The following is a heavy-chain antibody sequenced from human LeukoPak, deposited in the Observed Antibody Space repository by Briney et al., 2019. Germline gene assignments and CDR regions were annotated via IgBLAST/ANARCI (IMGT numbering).Heavy chain of an antibody. CDR2: ISSSSSSI. V-gene: IGHV3-21*01. CDR3: GGSDRYYYYYGMDV. D-gene: IGHD3-10*01. J-gene: IGHJ6*02. Sequence: PGGSLRLSCAASGFTFSSYSMNWVRQAPGKGLEWVSSISSSSSSIYYADSVKGRFTISRDKAKNSLYLQMNSLRAEDTAVYYCGGSDRYYYYYGMDVWGQGTTVTVSS. CDR1: GFTFSSYS.